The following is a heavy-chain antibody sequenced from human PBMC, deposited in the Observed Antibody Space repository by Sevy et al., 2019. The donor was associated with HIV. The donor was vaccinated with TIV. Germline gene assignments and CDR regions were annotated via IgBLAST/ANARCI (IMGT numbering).Heavy chain of an antibody. V-gene: IGHV3-49*03. CDR2: IRSETYGETT. CDR3: TRRASRVYGDHLNLY. D-gene: IGHD2-21*02. J-gene: IGHJ4*02. CDR1: GFTFGDYA. Sequence: GSLRLSCTASGFTFGDYAMSWFRQAPGRGLEWVGFIRSETYGETTEYAASVKGRFTVSRDDSKSIVYLQMNSLKTEETAVYYCTRRASRVYGDHLNLYWGQGTLVTVSS.